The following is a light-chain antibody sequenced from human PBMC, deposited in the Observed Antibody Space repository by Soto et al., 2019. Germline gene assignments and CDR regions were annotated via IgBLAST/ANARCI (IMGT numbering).Light chain of an antibody. CDR2: DVT. J-gene: IGLJ2*01. CDR3: CSYAGSSSFRVL. CDR1: NSDVGTYNY. V-gene: IGLV2-11*01. Sequence: QSALTQPRSVSGSPGQSVTISCTGTNSDVGTYNYVSWYHQHPGKAPKLIIYDVTKRPSGVPDRFSGSKSGNTASLIISGLQAADEAEYYCCCCSYAGSSSFRVLFGGGTKVTVL.